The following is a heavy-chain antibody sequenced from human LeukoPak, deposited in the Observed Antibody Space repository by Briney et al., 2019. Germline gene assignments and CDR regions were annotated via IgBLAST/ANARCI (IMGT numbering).Heavy chain of an antibody. D-gene: IGHD1-7*01. CDR1: GGTFSSYA. CDR2: IIPIFGTA. Sequence: ASVKVSCKASGGTFSSYAISWVRQAPGQGLGWMGRIIPIFGTANYAQKFQGRVTITTDESTSTAYMELSSLRSEDTAVYYCARDLKLELRSYYYMDVWGKGTTVTVSS. V-gene: IGHV1-69*05. J-gene: IGHJ6*03. CDR3: ARDLKLELRSYYYMDV.